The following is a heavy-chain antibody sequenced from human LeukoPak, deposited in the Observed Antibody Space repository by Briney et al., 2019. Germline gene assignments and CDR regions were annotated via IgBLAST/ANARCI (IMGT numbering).Heavy chain of an antibody. D-gene: IGHD6-6*01. J-gene: IGHJ6*03. CDR2: ISYDGSNK. CDR3: ARGGGSSTLYYYYYMDV. Sequence: GGSLRLSCAASGFTFSSYAMHWVRQAPGKGLEWVAVISYDGSNKYYADSVKGRFTISRDNSKNTLYLQMNSLRAEDTAVYYCARGGGSSTLYYYYYMDVWGKGTTVTVSS. CDR1: GFTFSSYA. V-gene: IGHV3-30-3*01.